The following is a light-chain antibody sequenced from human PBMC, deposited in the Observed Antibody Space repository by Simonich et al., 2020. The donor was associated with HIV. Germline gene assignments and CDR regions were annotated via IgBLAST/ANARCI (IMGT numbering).Light chain of an antibody. CDR3: TQATQFPQT. V-gene: IGKV2-28*01. CDR1: QSLLHSNGYNY. CDR2: LGS. Sequence: DIVMTQSPLSLPVTPGEPASISCRSSQSLLHSNGYNYLDWYLQKPGQSPQLLIYLGSNRASGVPDRFSGSGAGTDFTLKISRVEAEDVGVYYCTQATQFPQTFGQGTKVEIK. J-gene: IGKJ1*01.